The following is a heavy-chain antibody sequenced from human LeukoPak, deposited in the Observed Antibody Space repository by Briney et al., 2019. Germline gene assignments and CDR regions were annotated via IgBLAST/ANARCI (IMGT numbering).Heavy chain of an antibody. Sequence: GGSLRLSCAASGFTVSSNYMSWVRQAPGKGLEWVSVIYSGGSTYYADSVKGRFTISRHNSKNTVYLQMNSLRAEDTAVYYCARDLSRGIGPFDLPDYWGQGTLVTVSS. CDR1: GFTVSSNY. CDR3: ARDLSRGIGPFDLPDY. J-gene: IGHJ4*02. V-gene: IGHV3-53*04. D-gene: IGHD2-2*01. CDR2: IYSGGST.